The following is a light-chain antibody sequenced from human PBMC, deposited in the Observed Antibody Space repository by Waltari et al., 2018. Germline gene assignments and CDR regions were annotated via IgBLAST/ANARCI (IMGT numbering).Light chain of an antibody. J-gene: IGKJ1*01. V-gene: IGKV1-5*03. CDR3: QQYNDYSGT. CDR1: QSISSW. CDR2: EAS. Sequence: DIQMTQSPPTLSASVGDRVTITCRASQSISSWLAWYLQKPGKAPKLLIYEASSLESGVPSRFSGGGYGTEFTLTISSLQPDDLATYYCQQYNDYSGTFGRGTKVEIK.